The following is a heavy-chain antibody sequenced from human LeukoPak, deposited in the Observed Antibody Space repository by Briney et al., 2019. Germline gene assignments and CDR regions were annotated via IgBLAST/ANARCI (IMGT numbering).Heavy chain of an antibody. D-gene: IGHD6-13*01. CDR1: GFSFSSYA. CDR2: ISYDGSNK. Sequence: GGSLRLSCAASGFSFSSYAMHWVRQAPGKGLEWVALISYDGSNKKYADSVKGRFTISRDNSKNTLYLQMHSLRPEDTAVYYCGEDAGSNSWDDPLGYWGQGTLVTVSS. CDR3: GEDAGSNSWDDPLGY. J-gene: IGHJ4*02. V-gene: IGHV3-30*04.